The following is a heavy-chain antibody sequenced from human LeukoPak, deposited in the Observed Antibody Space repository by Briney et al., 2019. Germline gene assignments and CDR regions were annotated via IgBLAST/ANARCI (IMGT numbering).Heavy chain of an antibody. J-gene: IGHJ4*02. CDR1: GFTFSSYA. CDR3: ARDIIDY. V-gene: IGHV3-30*01. CDR2: ISYDGSNK. Sequence: GRSLRLSCAASGFTFSSYAMHWVRQAPGKGLEWVAVISYDGSNKYYADSVKCRFTISRDNSKNTLYLQMNSLRAEDTAVYYCARDIIDYWGQGTLVTVSS.